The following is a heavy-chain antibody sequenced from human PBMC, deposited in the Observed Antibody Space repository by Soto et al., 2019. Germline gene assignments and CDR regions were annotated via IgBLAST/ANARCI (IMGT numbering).Heavy chain of an antibody. Sequence: GGSLRLSCAASGFTFSSYGMHWVRQAPGKGLEWVAVISYDGSNKYYADSVKGRFTISRDNSKNTLYLQMTSLRAEDTAVYYCSKQFGWGSNYDVGSGGDFAYWGQGTLVTGS. CDR1: GFTFSSYG. D-gene: IGHD4-4*01. J-gene: IGHJ4*02. V-gene: IGHV3-30*18. CDR3: SKQFGWGSNYDVGSGGDFAY. CDR2: ISYDGSNK.